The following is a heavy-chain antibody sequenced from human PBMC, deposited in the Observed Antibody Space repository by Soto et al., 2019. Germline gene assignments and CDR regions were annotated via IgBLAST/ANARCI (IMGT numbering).Heavy chain of an antibody. CDR2: IVPVFGMV. V-gene: IGHV1-69*01. Sequence: QVLLAQSGAEVKKPGSSVKVSCQTSRGTFNTSPISWVRQAPGQGLEWLGDIVPVFGMVNYAQQFPGRLNLTADESTTSVCMEVSRLTPEDTAVYFCATPHLRGRQYDYRSPATASLYHSGLGVWGQGTTVIVSS. D-gene: IGHD3-3*01. J-gene: IGHJ6*02. CDR1: RGTFNTSP. CDR3: ATPHLRGRQYDYRSPATASLYHSGLGV.